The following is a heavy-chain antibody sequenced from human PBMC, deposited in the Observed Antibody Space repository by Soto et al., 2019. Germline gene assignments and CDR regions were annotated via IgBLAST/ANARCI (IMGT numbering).Heavy chain of an antibody. CDR3: ARSTRSLVGYYYYYYGMEV. J-gene: IGHJ6*02. V-gene: IGHV3-30*03. D-gene: IGHD4-17*01. CDR2: ISYDGSNK. Sequence: QVQLVESGGGVVQPGRSLRLSCAASGFSFSSYGMHWVCQAPGKGLEWVALISYDGSNKYYADSVKGRFTISRDNSKNTLYLQMNNLRAEDTAVYFCARSTRSLVGYYYYYYGMEVWGQGTTVTVSS. CDR1: GFSFSSYG.